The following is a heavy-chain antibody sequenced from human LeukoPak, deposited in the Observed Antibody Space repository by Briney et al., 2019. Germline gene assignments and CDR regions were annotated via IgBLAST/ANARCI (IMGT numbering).Heavy chain of an antibody. J-gene: IGHJ5*02. CDR3: ARSVYSYYANWFDP. CDR2: INSDGSST. Sequence: AGGSLRLSCAASGFTFNDYPMHWVRQAPGKGLVWVSRINSDGSSTTYADSVQDRFTISRDNAKNTLYLQMNSLRADDTAVYYCARSVYSYYANWFDPWGQGTLVTVSS. CDR1: GFTFNDYP. D-gene: IGHD4-11*01. V-gene: IGHV3-74*01.